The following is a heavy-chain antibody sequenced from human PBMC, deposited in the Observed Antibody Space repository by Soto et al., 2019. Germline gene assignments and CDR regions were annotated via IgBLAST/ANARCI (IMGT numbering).Heavy chain of an antibody. CDR2: ISANGGSI. D-gene: IGHD3-22*01. Sequence: EAQLLASGGGLVQPGGSLRLSCVGSGFTFRDHAMRWVRQAPGRGLEWVSAISANGGSIQHADSVKGRFSVSRDNAKNTVYLHMDNLRTEDSAVYYCAKDRYYDTPGWFDPWGQGSRVIVSS. J-gene: IGHJ5*02. CDR3: AKDRYYDTPGWFDP. CDR1: GFTFRDHA. V-gene: IGHV3-23*01.